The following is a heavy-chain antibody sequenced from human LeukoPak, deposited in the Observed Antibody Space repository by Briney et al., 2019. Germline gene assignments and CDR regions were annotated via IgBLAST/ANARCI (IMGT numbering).Heavy chain of an antibody. J-gene: IGHJ4*02. V-gene: IGHV3-74*01. Sequence: GGSLRLSCAASGFSFSSYWMHWVRQAPGRGLVWVSRVEGDGSSTSYADSVKGRFTISRDNAKNTLYLQMNSLRAEDTAVYYCARDPSAVSGYFDYWGQGTLVTVPS. CDR2: VEGDGSST. D-gene: IGHD6-19*01. CDR3: ARDPSAVSGYFDY. CDR1: GFSFSSYW.